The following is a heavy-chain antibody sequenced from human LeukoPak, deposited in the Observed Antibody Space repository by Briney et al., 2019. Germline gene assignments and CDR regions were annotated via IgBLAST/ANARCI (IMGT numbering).Heavy chain of an antibody. Sequence: SETLSLTCTVSGDSISSYYWSWIRQPPGKGLERIGYIYYSGSTNYNPSLKSRVTISVDTSENQFSLKLSSVTAADTAVYYCARGAYCSGGTCYRYFDYWGQGTLVTVSS. D-gene: IGHD2-15*01. CDR1: GDSISSYY. CDR2: IYYSGST. CDR3: ARGAYCSGGTCYRYFDY. J-gene: IGHJ4*02. V-gene: IGHV4-59*01.